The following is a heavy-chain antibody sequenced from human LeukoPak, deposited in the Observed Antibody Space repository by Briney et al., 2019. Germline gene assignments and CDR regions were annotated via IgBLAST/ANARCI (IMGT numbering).Heavy chain of an antibody. J-gene: IGHJ5*02. CDR1: GGSISSGGYY. CDR3: AIAAAGWFDP. CDR2: IYYSGST. V-gene: IGHV4-31*03. D-gene: IGHD6-13*01. Sequence: SETLSLTCTVSGGSISSGGYYWSWIRQHPGKGLEWIGYIYYSGSTYYNPSLKSRVTISVDTSKNQFSLKLSSVTAADTAVYYCAIAAAGWFDPWGQGTLVTVSS.